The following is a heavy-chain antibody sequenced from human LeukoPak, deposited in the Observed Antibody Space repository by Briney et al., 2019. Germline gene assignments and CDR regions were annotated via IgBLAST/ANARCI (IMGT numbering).Heavy chain of an antibody. Sequence: GGSLRLSCAASGFTFSNYNMNWVRQAPGKGLEWGSSISSSSSYIYYADSVKGRFTISRDNAKNSLYLQMNSLRPEDMAVYYGARGSNYDIVNGWRNTYNAFDKWGQGTMVTVSS. CDR3: ARGSNYDIVNGWRNTYNAFDK. CDR1: GFTFSNYN. J-gene: IGHJ3*02. CDR2: ISSSSSYI. D-gene: IGHD3-9*01. V-gene: IGHV3-21*01.